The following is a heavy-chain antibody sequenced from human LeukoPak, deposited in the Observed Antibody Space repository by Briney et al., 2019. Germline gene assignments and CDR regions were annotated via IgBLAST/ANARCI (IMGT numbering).Heavy chain of an antibody. CDR3: ARDLGLRGST. CDR1: GFTFSSYW. V-gene: IGHV3-74*01. Sequence: GGSLRLSCAASGFTFSSYWMSWVRQAPGKGLEWVSRMYGDMGDISYADSVKGRFTISRDNAKNTVYLQMNSLRGEDTAVYYCARDLGLRGSTWGQGTLVTVSS. J-gene: IGHJ5*02. CDR2: MYGDMGDI. D-gene: IGHD4-23*01.